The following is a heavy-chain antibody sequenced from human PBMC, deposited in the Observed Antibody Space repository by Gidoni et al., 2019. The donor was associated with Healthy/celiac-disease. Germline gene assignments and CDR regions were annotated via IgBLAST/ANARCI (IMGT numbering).Heavy chain of an antibody. J-gene: IGHJ4*02. D-gene: IGHD3-10*01. V-gene: IGHV4-59*08. CDR2: IYYSGST. CDR1: GGSISSYY. CDR3: ARASNYYGSGSSGGYFDY. Sequence: QVQLQESGPGLVKPSETLSLTCTVSGGSISSYYWSWIRQPPGKGLEWIGYIYYSGSTNYNPSLKSRVTISVDTSKNQFSLKLSSVTAADTAVYYCARASNYYGSGSSGGYFDYWGQGTLATVSS.